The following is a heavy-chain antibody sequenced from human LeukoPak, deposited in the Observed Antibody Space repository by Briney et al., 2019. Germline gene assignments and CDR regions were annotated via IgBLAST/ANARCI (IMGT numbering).Heavy chain of an antibody. D-gene: IGHD2-21*01. V-gene: IGHV1-2*02. CDR2: INPNSGGT. CDR3: ARLHGTHNAFDI. CDR1: GYTFTGYY. Sequence: ASVKVSCKASGYTFTGYYMHWARQAPGQGLEWMGWINPNSGGTNYAQKFQGRVTMTRDTSISTAYMELSRLRSDDTAVYYCARLHGTHNAFDIWGQGTMVTVSS. J-gene: IGHJ3*02.